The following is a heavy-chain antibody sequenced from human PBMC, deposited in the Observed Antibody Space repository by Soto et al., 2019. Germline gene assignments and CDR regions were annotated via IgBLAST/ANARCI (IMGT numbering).Heavy chain of an antibody. D-gene: IGHD4-17*01. J-gene: IGHJ4*02. V-gene: IGHV3-30*18. CDR3: AKGRTPYGDYGEFDY. CDR1: GFTFSNYG. Sequence: QVQLVESGGGVVQPGRSLRLSCAASGFTFSNYGVHWVRQAPGKGLEWVAVISYDGSNKYYADSVKGRFTISRDNSKSTLYLQMNSLRAEDTAVYYCAKGRTPYGDYGEFDYLGQGTLVTVSS. CDR2: ISYDGSNK.